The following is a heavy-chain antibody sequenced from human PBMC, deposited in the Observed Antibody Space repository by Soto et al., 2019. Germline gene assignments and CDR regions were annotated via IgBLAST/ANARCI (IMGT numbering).Heavy chain of an antibody. V-gene: IGHV3-64D*06. CDR1: GFTFSSYA. CDR2: ISSNGGST. J-gene: IGHJ3*02. D-gene: IGHD5-18*01. CDR3: VKRDPAMVMGGAFDI. Sequence: GGSLRLSGSASGFTFSSYAMHWVRQAPGKGLEYVSAISSNGGSTYYADSVKGRFTISRDNSQNTLYLQMSSLRAEDRAVYYCVKRDPAMVMGGAFDIWGQWTRVTVAS.